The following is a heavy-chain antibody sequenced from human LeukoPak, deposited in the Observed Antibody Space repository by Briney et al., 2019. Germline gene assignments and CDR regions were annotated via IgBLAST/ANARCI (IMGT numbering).Heavy chain of an antibody. V-gene: IGHV3-30*04. J-gene: IGHJ4*02. CDR3: ARDGLYSGSYLRVDY. CDR1: GFTFSSYA. Sequence: GGSLRLSCAASGFTFSSYAMHWVRQAPGKGLEWVAVISYDGSNKYYADSVKGRFTISRDNSKNTLYLQMNSLRAEDTAVYYCARDGLYSGSYLRVDYWGQGTLSPSPQ. D-gene: IGHD1-26*01. CDR2: ISYDGSNK.